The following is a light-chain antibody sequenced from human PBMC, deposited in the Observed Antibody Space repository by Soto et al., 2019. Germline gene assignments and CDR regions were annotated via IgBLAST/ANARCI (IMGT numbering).Light chain of an antibody. V-gene: IGLV2-14*01. CDR1: TSDVGGYHF. CDR3: YSYTTTRTYV. Sequence: QSALTQPASVSGSPGQSITLSCTGTTSDVGGYHFVSWYQQHPGKAPKLIIYEVTNRPSGVSDRFSGSKSGNTASLTISGLQPEDEADYYCYSYTTTRTYVFGTGTKVTVL. J-gene: IGLJ1*01. CDR2: EVT.